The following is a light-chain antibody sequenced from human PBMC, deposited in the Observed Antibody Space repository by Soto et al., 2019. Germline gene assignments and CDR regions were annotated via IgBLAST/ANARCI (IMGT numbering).Light chain of an antibody. V-gene: IGKV3-11*01. J-gene: IGKJ5*01. Sequence: VLTQSPATLSLSPGERATLSCRASQSVSSYLAWYQQKPGQAPRLLIYDTSNRATGVPARFSGSGSGTDFTLNISSLEPEDCAIYYCQQRQYWPPITLGQGTRLEIK. CDR3: QQRQYWPPIT. CDR1: QSVSSY. CDR2: DTS.